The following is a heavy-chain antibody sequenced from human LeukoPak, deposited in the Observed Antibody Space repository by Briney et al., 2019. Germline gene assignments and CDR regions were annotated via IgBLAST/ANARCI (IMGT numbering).Heavy chain of an antibody. CDR3: AKDEAARPRLGFDY. J-gene: IGHJ4*02. CDR2: ISGSGGST. CDR1: GFTFSSYA. V-gene: IGHV3-23*01. Sequence: PGGSLRLSCAASGFTFSSYAISWVRQAPGKGLEWVSAISGSGGSTYYADSVKGRFTISRDNSKNTLYLQMNSLRAEDTAVYYCAKDEAARPRLGFDYWGQGTLVTVYS. D-gene: IGHD6-6*01.